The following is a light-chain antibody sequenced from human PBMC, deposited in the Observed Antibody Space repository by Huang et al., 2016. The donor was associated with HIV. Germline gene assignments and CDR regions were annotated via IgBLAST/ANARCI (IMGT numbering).Light chain of an antibody. V-gene: IGKV3-11*01. Sequence: EIVLTPSPATLSLSPGEKATLSCRASQSVSSDLDWYQQKVGQAPRHLIYGASNRATGIPARFSGSGSGTDFTLTISSLEPEDFAVYYCQQRSDWPRTFGQGTKLEIK. J-gene: IGKJ2*01. CDR3: QQRSDWPRT. CDR1: QSVSSD. CDR2: GAS.